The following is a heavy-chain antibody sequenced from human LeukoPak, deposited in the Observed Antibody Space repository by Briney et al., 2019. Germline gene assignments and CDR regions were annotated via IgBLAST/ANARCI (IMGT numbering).Heavy chain of an antibody. CDR2: INSKTDDGTT. Sequence: GGSLRLSCAASGFTFSNAWMSWVRQAPGKGLEWVGCINSKTDDGTTDYAAPVKGRFTISRDDSKNKLYLQMNSLKTEDTAVYYCTTDMYYDFWSGYDRARYYYYGMDVWGQGTTVTVSS. CDR3: TTDMYYDFWSGYDRARYYYYGMDV. V-gene: IGHV3-15*01. CDR1: GFTFSNAW. D-gene: IGHD3-3*01. J-gene: IGHJ6*02.